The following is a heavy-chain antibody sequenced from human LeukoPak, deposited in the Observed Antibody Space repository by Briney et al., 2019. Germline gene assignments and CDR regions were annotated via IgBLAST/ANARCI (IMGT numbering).Heavy chain of an antibody. J-gene: IGHJ4*02. CDR1: GGTFSSYA. Sequence: GPSVKVSCKASGGTFSSYAISWVRQAPGQGLEWMGRIIPILGIANYAQKFQGRVTITADKSTSTAYMELSGLRSEDTAVYYCARDSAAAGTGDYWGQGTLVTVSS. CDR3: ARDSAAAGTGDY. CDR2: IIPILGIA. V-gene: IGHV1-69*04. D-gene: IGHD6-13*01.